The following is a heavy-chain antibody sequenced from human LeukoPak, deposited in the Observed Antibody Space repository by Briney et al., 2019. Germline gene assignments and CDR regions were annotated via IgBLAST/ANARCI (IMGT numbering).Heavy chain of an antibody. D-gene: IGHD3-10*01. CDR3: AREVYGSGSYNYYYGMDV. V-gene: IGHV4-39*01. CDR1: GGSISSSSYY. J-gene: IGHJ6*02. Sequence: PSETLSLTCTVSGGSISSSSYYWGWIRQPPGKGLEWIGSIYYSGSTYDDPAHKSRVTISVDTSKNQFSLKVSSVTDADTAVYYCAREVYGSGSYNYYYGMDVWGQGTTVTVSS. CDR2: IYYSGST.